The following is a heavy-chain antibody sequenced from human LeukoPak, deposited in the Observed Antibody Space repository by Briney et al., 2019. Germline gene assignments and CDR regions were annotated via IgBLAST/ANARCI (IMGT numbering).Heavy chain of an antibody. CDR3: ASGADNDDYGDYENWFDP. V-gene: IGHV4-39*07. J-gene: IGHJ5*02. CDR2: IYYSGST. Sequence: SETLSLTCTVSGGSISSSSYYWGWIRQPPGKGLEWIGSIYYSGSTYYNPSLKSRVTISVDTSKNQFSLKLSSVTAADTAVYYCASGADNDDYGDYENWFDPWGQGTLVTVSS. D-gene: IGHD4-17*01. CDR1: GGSISSSSYY.